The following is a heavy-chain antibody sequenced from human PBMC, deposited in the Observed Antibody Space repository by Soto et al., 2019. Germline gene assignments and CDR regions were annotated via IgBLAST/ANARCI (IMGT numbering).Heavy chain of an antibody. Sequence: QVQLVQSGAEVKKPGASVKVSCKASGYTFTSYDINWVRQATGQGLEWIGWMNPNSGNTGYAQKFQGRVTMTRNTSISTAYMELSSLRSEDTAVYYCARGIPEQWLVLGVGDDKYFQHWGQGTLVTVSS. CDR2: MNPNSGNT. V-gene: IGHV1-8*01. CDR1: GYTFTSYD. J-gene: IGHJ1*01. CDR3: ARGIPEQWLVLGVGDDKYFQH. D-gene: IGHD6-19*01.